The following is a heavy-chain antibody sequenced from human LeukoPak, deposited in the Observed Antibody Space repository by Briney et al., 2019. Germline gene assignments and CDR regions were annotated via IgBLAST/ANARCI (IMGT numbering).Heavy chain of an antibody. CDR2: IYYSGST. Sequence: PSETLSLTCTVSGGSVSSGSYYWSWIRQPPGKGLEWIGYIYYSGSTNYNPSLKSRVTISIDTSKNQFSLKLSSVTAADTAVYYCARETARVDAFDIWGQGTMVTVSS. D-gene: IGHD6-13*01. CDR3: ARETARVDAFDI. CDR1: GGSVSSGSYY. V-gene: IGHV4-61*01. J-gene: IGHJ3*02.